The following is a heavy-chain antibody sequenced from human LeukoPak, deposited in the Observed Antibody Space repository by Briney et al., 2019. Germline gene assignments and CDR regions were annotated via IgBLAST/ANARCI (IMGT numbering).Heavy chain of an antibody. CDR3: AKREKGVAAAVPGGDFDP. Sequence: PGGSLRLSCAASGFTFSSYGMHWVRQAPGKGLEWVAFIRYDGSNKYYADSVKGRFTISRDNSKNTLYLQMNSLRAEDTAVYYCAKREKGVAAAVPGGDFDPWGQGTLVTVSS. D-gene: IGHD6-13*01. CDR2: IRYDGSNK. J-gene: IGHJ5*02. V-gene: IGHV3-30*02. CDR1: GFTFSSYG.